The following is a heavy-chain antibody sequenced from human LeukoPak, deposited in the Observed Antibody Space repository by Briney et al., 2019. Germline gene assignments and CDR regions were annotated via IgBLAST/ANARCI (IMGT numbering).Heavy chain of an antibody. CDR3: ARVALLHPDFDY. J-gene: IGHJ4*02. Sequence: SETLSPTCTVSGGSISSSSYYWGWIRQPPGKGLEWIGSIYYSGSTYYNPSLKSRVTISVDTSKNQFSLKLSSVTAADTAVYYCARVALLHPDFDYWGQGTLVTVSS. CDR1: GGSISSSSYY. D-gene: IGHD1-26*01. V-gene: IGHV4-39*07. CDR2: IYYSGST.